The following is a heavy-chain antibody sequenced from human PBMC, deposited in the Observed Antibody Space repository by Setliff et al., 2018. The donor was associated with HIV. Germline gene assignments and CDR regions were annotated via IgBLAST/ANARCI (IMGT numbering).Heavy chain of an antibody. CDR2: INPNSGDT. J-gene: IGHJ5*02. CDR3: ARDLVVVAPYYCFDP. Sequence: ASVKVSCKTSGYTFTSYHLHWLRQAPGQGLERMGWINPNSGDTRYAQRFQGRVTMTRDTSTNTAYMELNSLTSDDTAVYYCARDLVVVAPYYCFDPWGQGTLVTVS. V-gene: IGHV1-2*02. D-gene: IGHD2-15*01. CDR1: GYTFTSYH.